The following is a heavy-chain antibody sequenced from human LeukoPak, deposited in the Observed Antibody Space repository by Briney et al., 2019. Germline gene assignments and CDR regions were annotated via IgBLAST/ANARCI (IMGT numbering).Heavy chain of an antibody. CDR3: ARLGVCSGGICNGFDY. J-gene: IGHJ4*02. CDR2: IYPVDSDT. V-gene: IGHV5-51*01. Sequence: GESLKISCKNSGYNFASSWIGWVRQMAAKGLEWMGFIYPVDSDTRYSPSFQGQVTISAVRSISTAYLQWSRLKASDTAMYYCARLGVCSGGICNGFDYWGQGTLVTVSS. D-gene: IGHD2-15*01. CDR1: GYNFASSW.